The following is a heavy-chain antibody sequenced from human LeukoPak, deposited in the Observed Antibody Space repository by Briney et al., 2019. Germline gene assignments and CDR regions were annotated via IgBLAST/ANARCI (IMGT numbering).Heavy chain of an antibody. J-gene: IGHJ4*02. D-gene: IGHD6-13*01. V-gene: IGHV4-39*07. CDR1: GGSISSSSYY. CDR3: ARAPQRSSSWYRTRNYYFDY. CDR2: IYYSGST. Sequence: PSETLSLTCTVSGGSISSSSYYWGWIRQPPGKGLEWIGSIYYSGSTYYNPSLKSRVTISVDTSKNQFSLKLSSVTAADTAVYYCARAPQRSSSWYRTRNYYFDYSGQGTLVTVSS.